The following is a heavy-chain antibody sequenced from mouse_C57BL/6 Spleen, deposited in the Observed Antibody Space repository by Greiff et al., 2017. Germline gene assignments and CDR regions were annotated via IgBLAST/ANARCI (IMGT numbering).Heavy chain of an antibody. CDR1: GYAFSSYW. J-gene: IGHJ1*03. CDR3: ARPSYDWYCDV. CDR2: IYPGDGDT. V-gene: IGHV1-80*01. D-gene: IGHD2-12*01. Sequence: VQLQQSGAELVKPGASVKISCKASGYAFSSYWMNWVKQRPGKGLEWIGQIYPGDGDTNYNGKFKGKATLTADKSSSTAYMQLSSLTSDDSAVYFCARPSYDWYCDVWGTGTTVTVSS.